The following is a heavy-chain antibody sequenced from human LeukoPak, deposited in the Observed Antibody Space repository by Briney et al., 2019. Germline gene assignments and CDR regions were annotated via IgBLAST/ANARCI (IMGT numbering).Heavy chain of an antibody. J-gene: IGHJ4*02. V-gene: IGHV3-21*01. CDR3: ARDRGGVQLGY. D-gene: IGHD1-1*01. CDR1: GFTFSSYG. CDR2: ISSSSSYI. Sequence: NTGGSLRLSCAASGFTFSSYGMHWVRQAPGKGLEWVSSISSSSSYIYYADSVKGRFTISRDNPKNSLYLQMNSLRAEDTAVYYCARDRGGVQLGYWGQGTLVTVSS.